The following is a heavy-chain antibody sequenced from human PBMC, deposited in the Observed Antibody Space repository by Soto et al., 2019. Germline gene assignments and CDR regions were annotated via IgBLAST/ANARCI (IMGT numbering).Heavy chain of an antibody. CDR2: IVVGSGNT. CDR3: AAGRVGGFGELFDY. V-gene: IGHV1-58*01. D-gene: IGHD3-10*01. Sequence: GASVKVSCKASGFTFTSSAVQWVRQARGQRLEWIGWIVVGSGNTNYAQKFQERVTITRDMSTSTAYMELSSLRSEDTAVYYCAAGRVGGFGELFDYWGQGTLVTVSS. J-gene: IGHJ4*02. CDR1: GFTFTSSA.